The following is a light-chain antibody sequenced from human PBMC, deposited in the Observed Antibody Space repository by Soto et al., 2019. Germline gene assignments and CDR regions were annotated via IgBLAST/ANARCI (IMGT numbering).Light chain of an antibody. CDR1: QSINTY. Sequence: ETVLTQSPATLSLSPGERATLSCRASQSINTYLAWYQQKPGQAPRLLIYDASKRATGIPARFSGRGSGTDFTLTISSLEPEDFAVYYCQQRFTWPSFGPGTKVDVK. V-gene: IGKV3-11*01. CDR3: QQRFTWPS. J-gene: IGKJ3*01. CDR2: DAS.